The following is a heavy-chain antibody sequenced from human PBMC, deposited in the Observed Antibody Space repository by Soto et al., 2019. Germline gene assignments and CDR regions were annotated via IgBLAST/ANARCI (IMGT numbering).Heavy chain of an antibody. Sequence: EVQLVQSGAEVKKPGESLRISCKGSGYSFTSYWISWVRQMPGKGLEWMGRIDPSASYTNYSPSFQGHVTISADKSISTAYLQWSSLKASDTAMYYCVRKKIAAAEVSLNYYYYCMDVWGQGTTVTVSS. V-gene: IGHV5-10-1*03. CDR2: IDPSASYT. CDR1: GYSFTSYW. J-gene: IGHJ6*02. CDR3: VRKKIAAAEVSLNYYYYCMDV. D-gene: IGHD6-13*01.